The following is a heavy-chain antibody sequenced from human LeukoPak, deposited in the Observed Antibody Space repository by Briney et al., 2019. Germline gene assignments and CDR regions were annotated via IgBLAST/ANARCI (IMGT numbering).Heavy chain of an antibody. J-gene: IGHJ2*01. Sequence: PGGSLRLSCAASGFTFSSYWMSWVRQAPGKGLEWVSAISGSGGSTYYADSVKGRFTISRDNSKNTLYLQMNSLRAEDTAVYYCARRSYYYDSSGTPSNWYFDLWGRGTLVTVSS. CDR2: ISGSGGST. V-gene: IGHV3-23*01. D-gene: IGHD3-22*01. CDR1: GFTFSSYW. CDR3: ARRSYYYDSSGTPSNWYFDL.